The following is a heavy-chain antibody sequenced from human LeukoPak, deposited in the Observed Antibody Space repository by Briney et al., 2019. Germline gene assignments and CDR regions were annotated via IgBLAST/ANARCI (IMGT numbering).Heavy chain of an antibody. Sequence: PSETLSLTCTVSGGSISSYYWSWLRQPPGKGLEWIGYIYYSGSTNYNPSLKSRVTISVDTSKNQFSLKLSSVTAADTAVYYCARAGYDYVWGSYLKNWFDPWGQGTLVTVSS. CDR1: GGSISSYY. CDR2: IYYSGST. J-gene: IGHJ5*02. CDR3: ARAGYDYVWGSYLKNWFDP. D-gene: IGHD3-16*02. V-gene: IGHV4-59*12.